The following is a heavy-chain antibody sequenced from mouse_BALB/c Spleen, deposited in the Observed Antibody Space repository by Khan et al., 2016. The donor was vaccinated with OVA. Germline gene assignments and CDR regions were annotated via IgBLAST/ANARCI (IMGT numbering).Heavy chain of an antibody. CDR2: ISTYYGDA. Sequence: QVQLKESGAELVRPGVSVKISCKGSGYTFTDFTVHWVKQSHAKSLEWIGVISTYYGDATYNQKFKGKATMTVDKTSSTAYMELARLTSEDSAIFFFKRGGGGNRFAYWGQGTLVTVSA. CDR1: GYTFTDFT. V-gene: IGHV1S137*01. CDR3: KRGGGGNRFAY. J-gene: IGHJ3*01.